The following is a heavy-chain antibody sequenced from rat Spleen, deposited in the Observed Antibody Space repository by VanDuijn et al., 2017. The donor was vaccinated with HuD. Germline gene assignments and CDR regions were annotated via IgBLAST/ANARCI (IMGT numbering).Heavy chain of an antibody. D-gene: IGHD1-12*02. CDR1: GFTFSDYY. V-gene: IGHV5-22*01. CDR3: AREDGTYYYGYVMDA. Sequence: EVQLVESGGGLVQPGRSMKLSCAASGFTFSDYYMAWVRQAPKKGLEWVASISYEGSSTYYGDSVKGRFTISRDNAKSTLYLQMNSLRSEDTATYYCAREDGTYYYGYVMDAWGQGASVTVSS. J-gene: IGHJ4*01. CDR2: ISYEGSST.